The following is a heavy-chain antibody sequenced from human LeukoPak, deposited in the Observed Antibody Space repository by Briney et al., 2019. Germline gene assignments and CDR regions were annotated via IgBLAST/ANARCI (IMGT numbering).Heavy chain of an antibody. D-gene: IGHD2-2*01. Sequence: GGSLRLSCAASGFTISSYWMHWVRQAPGKGLVWVSRINSDGSSTSYPDSVKGRFTISRDNAKNTLYLQMNSLRVEDTAVYYCASHCSSTSCLDYWGQGTLVTVSS. CDR2: INSDGSST. V-gene: IGHV3-74*01. J-gene: IGHJ4*02. CDR3: ASHCSSTSCLDY. CDR1: GFTISSYW.